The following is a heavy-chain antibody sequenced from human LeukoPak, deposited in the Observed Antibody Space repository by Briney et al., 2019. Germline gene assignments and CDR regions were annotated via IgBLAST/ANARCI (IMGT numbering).Heavy chain of an antibody. J-gene: IGHJ4*02. CDR2: VSGSGGST. CDR3: AKDLDIVATITGN. CDR1: GFTFSSYA. Sequence: GGSLRLSCAASGFTFSSYAMSWVRQAPGKGLEWVSGVSGSGGSTYYADSVKGRFTISRDNSKNTLYLQMNSLRAEDTAVYYCAKDLDIVATITGNWGQGTLVTVSS. V-gene: IGHV3-23*01. D-gene: IGHD5-12*01.